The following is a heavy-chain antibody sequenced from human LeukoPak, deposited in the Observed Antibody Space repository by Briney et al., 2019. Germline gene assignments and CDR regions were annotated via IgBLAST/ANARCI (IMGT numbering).Heavy chain of an antibody. D-gene: IGHD5-12*01. CDR2: IREDGSEK. J-gene: IGHJ4*02. CDR3: ARDGYEGGGFDY. CDR1: GFTFTDFY. V-gene: IGHV3-7*01. Sequence: QAGGSLRLSCAASGFTFTDFYMSWIRQAPGKGLEWVANIREDGSEKYYVDSVKGRFTISRDNAKNSLYLQINSLRAEDTAVYYCARDGYEGGGFDYWGQGTLVTVSS.